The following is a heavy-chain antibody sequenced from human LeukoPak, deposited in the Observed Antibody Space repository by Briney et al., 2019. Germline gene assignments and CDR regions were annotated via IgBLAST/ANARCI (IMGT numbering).Heavy chain of an antibody. D-gene: IGHD3-3*01. J-gene: IGHJ3*01. CDR2: IKPDGSEK. CDR1: GFTFSSYE. V-gene: IGHV3-7*04. Sequence: GGSLRLSCAASGFTFSSYEMNWVRQAPGKGLEWVANIKPDGSEKYCVDSVKGRFSISRDNVRNTLYLQMNSLRVGDTALYYCARGDFWSGDYADAFDVWGQGTMVTVSS. CDR3: ARGDFWSGDYADAFDV.